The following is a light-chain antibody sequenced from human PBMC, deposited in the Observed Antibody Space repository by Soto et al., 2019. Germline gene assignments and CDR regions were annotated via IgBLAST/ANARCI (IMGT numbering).Light chain of an antibody. V-gene: IGKV3-20*01. J-gene: IGKJ5*01. Sequence: EIVLTQSPGTLSLSPGERATLSCRASQSVTSGYLAWYQQQPNQAPRLLIYGASYRATDIPDRFSGGGSGTDFALTISRLEPEDLAVYYCQHYSSSPPAITFGQGPRLEIK. CDR1: QSVTSGY. CDR2: GAS. CDR3: QHYSSSPPAIT.